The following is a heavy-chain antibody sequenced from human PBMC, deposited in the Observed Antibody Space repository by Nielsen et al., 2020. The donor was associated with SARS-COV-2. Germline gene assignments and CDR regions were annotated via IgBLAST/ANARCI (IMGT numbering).Heavy chain of an antibody. CDR3: ARGKGQYQLPGRNWFDP. D-gene: IGHD2-2*01. CDR1: GGSFSGYY. J-gene: IGHJ5*02. Sequence: SETLSLTCAVYGGSFSGYYWSWIRQPPGKGLEWIGEINHSGSTNYNPSLKSRATISVDTSKNQFSLKLSSVTAADTAVYYCARGKGQYQLPGRNWFDPWGQGTLVTVSS. V-gene: IGHV4-34*01. CDR2: INHSGST.